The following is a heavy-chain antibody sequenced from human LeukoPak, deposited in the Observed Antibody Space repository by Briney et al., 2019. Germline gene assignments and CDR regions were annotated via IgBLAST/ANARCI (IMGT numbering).Heavy chain of an antibody. CDR3: AATYSSGWYSHSDY. J-gene: IGHJ4*02. CDR2: INWNGGGT. CDR1: GFTFDDYG. V-gene: IGHV3-20*04. Sequence: GGSLRLSCAASGFTFDDYGMSWVRQAPGKGPGWVSGINWNGGGTAYAASVKGRFTISRDNAKNSLYLQMNSLRAEDTALYYCAATYSSGWYSHSDYWGQGTLVTVSS. D-gene: IGHD6-19*01.